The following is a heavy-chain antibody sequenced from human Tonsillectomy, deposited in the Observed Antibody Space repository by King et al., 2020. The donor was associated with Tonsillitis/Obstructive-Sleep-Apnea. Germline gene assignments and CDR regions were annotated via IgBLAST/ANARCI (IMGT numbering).Heavy chain of an antibody. J-gene: IGHJ3*02. Sequence: VQLQESGPGLVKPSGTLSLTCAVSGGSISSSNWWSWVRQPPGKGLEWIGEIYHSGSTNYNPSLKSRVTLSVDKSKNQFSLKLSSVTAADTAVYYCARDRVTIFGVVIIPASDAFDIWGQGTMVTVSS. V-gene: IGHV4-4*02. CDR2: IYHSGST. CDR3: ARDRVTIFGVVIIPASDAFDI. D-gene: IGHD3-3*01. CDR1: GGSISSSNW.